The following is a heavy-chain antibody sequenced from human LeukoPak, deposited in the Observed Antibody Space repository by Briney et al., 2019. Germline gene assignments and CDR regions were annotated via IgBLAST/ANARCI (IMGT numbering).Heavy chain of an antibody. Sequence: PGGSLRLSCAASGFTFRSYAMHWVRQAPGKGLEWEAAISYDGSNKKYADSVKGRFTISRDNSKNTLYLQMKSLRPEDTAVYYCAKDRGSGSGWTVYFQHWGQGTLVTVSS. V-gene: IGHV3-30*04. CDR2: ISYDGSNK. D-gene: IGHD6-19*01. J-gene: IGHJ1*01. CDR3: AKDRGSGSGWTVYFQH. CDR1: GFTFRSYA.